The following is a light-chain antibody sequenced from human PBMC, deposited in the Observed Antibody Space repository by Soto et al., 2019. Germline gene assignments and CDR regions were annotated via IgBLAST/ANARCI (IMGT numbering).Light chain of an antibody. V-gene: IGKV1-33*01. J-gene: IGKJ4*01. Sequence: DIQMTQSPSSLSASVGDRVTTTCQASQDIRNYLNWYQQKPGQAPKLLIYDVSNLETGVPPRFSGSGSGTDFTFTISSLQPEDIATYYCQQYDNLPLTFGGGTKVDIK. CDR3: QQYDNLPLT. CDR1: QDIRNY. CDR2: DVS.